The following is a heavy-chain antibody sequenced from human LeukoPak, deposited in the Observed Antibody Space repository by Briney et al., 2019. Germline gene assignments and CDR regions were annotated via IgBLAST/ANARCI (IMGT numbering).Heavy chain of an antibody. CDR1: GYTFTSYD. Sequence: GASVKVSCKASGYTFTSYDINWVRQATGQGLEWMGWMNPNSGNTGYAQKFQGRVTMTRNTSISTAYMELSSLRSEDTAVYYCASSCSSTSCYRGYYYYMDVWGKGTTVTVSS. CDR2: MNPNSGNT. J-gene: IGHJ6*03. D-gene: IGHD2-2*01. CDR3: ASSCSSTSCYRGYYYYMDV. V-gene: IGHV1-8*01.